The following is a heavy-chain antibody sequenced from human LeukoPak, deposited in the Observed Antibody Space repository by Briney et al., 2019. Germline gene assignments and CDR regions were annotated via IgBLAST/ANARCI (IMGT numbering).Heavy chain of an antibody. V-gene: IGHV4-4*07. J-gene: IGHJ4*02. CDR1: GGSVTSYY. D-gene: IGHD1-26*01. CDR2: IYSSGDT. Sequence: PSETLSLTCTVSGGSVTSYYCNWIRQPAGKGLEWIGRIYSSGDTNYNPSLKSRITMSVDTSKNQFSLNLGSVTAADTAVYYCARDPFGSSLDYWGQGTLVTVSS. CDR3: ARDPFGSSLDY.